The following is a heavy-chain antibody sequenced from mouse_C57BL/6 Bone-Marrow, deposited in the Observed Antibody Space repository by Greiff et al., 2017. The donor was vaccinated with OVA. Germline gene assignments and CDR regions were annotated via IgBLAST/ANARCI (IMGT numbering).Heavy chain of an antibody. Sequence: EVQLQQSGPELVKPGASVKISCKASGYSFTGYYMNWVKQSPEKSLEWIGEINPSTGGTTYNQKFKAKATLTVAKSSSTAYMQLKRLTSEDSAVYYCARGGTSPFAYWGQGTLVTVSA. CDR3: ARGGTSPFAY. V-gene: IGHV1-42*01. D-gene: IGHD4-1*01. CDR1: GYSFTGYY. J-gene: IGHJ3*01. CDR2: INPSTGGT.